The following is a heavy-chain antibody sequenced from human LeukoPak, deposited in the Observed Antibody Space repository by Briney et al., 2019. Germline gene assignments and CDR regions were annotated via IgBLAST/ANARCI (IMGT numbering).Heavy chain of an antibody. J-gene: IGHJ4*01. CDR1: GFTFSNAW. CDR2: IKSKTDGGTT. CDR3: ATDIRSSPLGF. Sequence: GGSLRLSCAASGFTFSNAWMSWVRQAPGKGLEWVGRIKSKTDGGTTDYAAPVKGRFTISRDSSNNTLFLQMSNLRADDSGLYYCATDIRSSPLGFWGHGTLVTVSS. V-gene: IGHV3-15*01. D-gene: IGHD6-13*01.